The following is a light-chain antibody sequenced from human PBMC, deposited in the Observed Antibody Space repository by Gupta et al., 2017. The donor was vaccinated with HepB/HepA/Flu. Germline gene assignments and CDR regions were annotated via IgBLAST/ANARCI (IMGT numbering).Light chain of an antibody. V-gene: IGLV2-14*03. CDR1: SSDVGGYDY. CDR3: NSDARSNTLVV. J-gene: IGLJ2*01. CDR2: VVS. Sequence: QSALTQPASVSGSPGPSITISFTGSSSDVGGYDYVSWYQQHPGKAPKLIIFVVSDRPSGVSTRLSGSKSGNTASLTTTRLRAEEDAHYYCNSDARSNTLVVFGGGTKLTVL.